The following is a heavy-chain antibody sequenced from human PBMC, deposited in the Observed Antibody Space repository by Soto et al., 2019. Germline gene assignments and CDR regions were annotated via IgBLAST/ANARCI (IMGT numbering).Heavy chain of an antibody. Sequence: GGSLRLSCAASGVTFSSYGMHWVRQAPGKGLEWVAVIWYDGSNKYYADSVKGRFTISRDNSKNTLYLQMNSLRAEDTAVYYCARDRSSGWYCDAFDIWGQGTMVTVSS. J-gene: IGHJ3*02. V-gene: IGHV3-33*01. CDR3: ARDRSSGWYCDAFDI. CDR2: IWYDGSNK. CDR1: GVTFSSYG. D-gene: IGHD6-19*01.